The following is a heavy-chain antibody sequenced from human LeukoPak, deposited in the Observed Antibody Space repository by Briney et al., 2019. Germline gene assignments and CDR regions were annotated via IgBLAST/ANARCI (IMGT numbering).Heavy chain of an antibody. Sequence: SETLSLTCAVYGGSFSGYYWSWIRQPPGKGLEWIGEINHSGSTNYNPSLKSRVTISVDTSKNQFSLKLSSVTAADTAVYYCARDPREQQLRTSSDYWGQGTLVTVSS. CDR2: INHSGST. CDR1: GGSFSGYY. CDR3: ARDPREQQLRTSSDY. J-gene: IGHJ4*02. V-gene: IGHV4-34*01. D-gene: IGHD6-13*01.